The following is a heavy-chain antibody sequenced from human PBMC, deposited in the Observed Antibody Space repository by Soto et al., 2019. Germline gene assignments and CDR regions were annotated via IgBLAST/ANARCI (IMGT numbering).Heavy chain of an antibody. J-gene: IGHJ4*02. V-gene: IGHV1-69*02. Sequence: QVQLVQSGAEVKKPGSSVKVSCKASGGTFSSYTISWVRQAPGQGLEWMGRIIPILGIANYAQKFQGRVTITADKSTSTAYMELRSLRSEDTAVYYCARLVDTADFDYWGQGTLVTVSS. CDR3: ARLVDTADFDY. D-gene: IGHD5-18*01. CDR2: IIPILGIA. CDR1: GGTFSSYT.